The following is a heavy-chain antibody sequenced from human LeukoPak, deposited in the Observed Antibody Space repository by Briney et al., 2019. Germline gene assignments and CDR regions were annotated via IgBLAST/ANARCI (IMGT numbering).Heavy chain of an antibody. J-gene: IGHJ4*02. V-gene: IGHV4-4*07. D-gene: IGHD3-3*01. CDR3: ARGGGKGVVTYFDY. CDR2: IYTSGST. Sequence: SETLSLTCTVSGGSISSYYWSWIRQPAGKGLEWIGRIYTSGSTNYNPSLKSRVTMSVDTSKNQFSLKLSSVTAADTAVYYCARGGGKGVVTYFDYWGQGTLVTVSS. CDR1: GGSISSYY.